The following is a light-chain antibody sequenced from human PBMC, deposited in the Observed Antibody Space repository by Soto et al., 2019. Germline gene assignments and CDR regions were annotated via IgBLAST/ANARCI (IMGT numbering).Light chain of an antibody. Sequence: EIVLTQSPGTLSLSPGERATLSCRASESVSSSYLGGYQQKPGQAPRLLIYGASSRATGIPDRFSGSGSGTDFTLTISRLEPEDFAVYYCQQYGSSPRTFGQGTKVEIK. CDR2: GAS. CDR3: QQYGSSPRT. CDR1: ESVSSSY. V-gene: IGKV3-20*01. J-gene: IGKJ1*01.